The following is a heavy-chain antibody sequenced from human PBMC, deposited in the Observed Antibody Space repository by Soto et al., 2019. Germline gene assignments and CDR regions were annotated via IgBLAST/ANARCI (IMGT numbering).Heavy chain of an antibody. V-gene: IGHV3-33*01. CDR1: GFTFNSYG. D-gene: IGHD3-22*01. Sequence: GGSLRLSCAASGFTFNSYGMHWVRQAPGKGLEWVAVIWFDGSKKYYADSVKGRFTISRDNSKNTLYLQMNSLRAEDTAVYHCARDHQEGPITTLLGHWGQGTLVTVSS. CDR2: IWFDGSKK. J-gene: IGHJ4*02. CDR3: ARDHQEGPITTLLGH.